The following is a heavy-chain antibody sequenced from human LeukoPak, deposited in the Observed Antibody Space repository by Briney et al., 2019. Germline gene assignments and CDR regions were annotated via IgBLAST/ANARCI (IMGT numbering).Heavy chain of an antibody. D-gene: IGHD3-10*01. CDR3: ARDRSYYGSGSYYDY. V-gene: IGHV1-69*16. CDR2: IIPIPGIA. CDR1: GGTFSSYT. Sequence: ASVKVSCKASGGTFSSYTISWVRQAPGQGLEWMGRIIPIPGIANYAQKFQGRVTITTDESTSTAYMELSSLRSEDTAVYYCARDRSYYGSGSYYDYWGQGTLVTVSS. J-gene: IGHJ4*02.